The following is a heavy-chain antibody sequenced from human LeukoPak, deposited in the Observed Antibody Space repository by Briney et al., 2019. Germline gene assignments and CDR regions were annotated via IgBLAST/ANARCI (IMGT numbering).Heavy chain of an antibody. D-gene: IGHD3-22*01. CDR1: GFTVSATY. J-gene: IGHJ3*01. Sequence: GRSLRLSCAASGFTVSATYIGWVRQAPGKGLDWVSVIFRTGNIFYADSVRGRFSISRDNSKNTLSLQMSSLRAEDTAVYFCAGLSDDSGGPSPLAFDVWGQGTMVTVAS. CDR3: AGLSDDSGGPSPLAFDV. CDR2: IFRTGNI. V-gene: IGHV3-66*04.